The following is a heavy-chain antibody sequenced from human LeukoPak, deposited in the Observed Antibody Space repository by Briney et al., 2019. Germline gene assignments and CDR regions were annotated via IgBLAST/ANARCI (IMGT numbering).Heavy chain of an antibody. J-gene: IGHJ3*02. CDR3: ARQNGRITMIVPYAFDI. CDR1: GFTFSSYG. V-gene: IGHV3-30*03. Sequence: PGRSLRLSCAASGFTFSSYGMHWVRQAPGKGLEWVAVISYDGSNKYYADSVKGRFTISRDNSKNTLYLQMNSLRAEDTAVYYCARQNGRITMIVPYAFDIWGQGTMVTVSS. D-gene: IGHD3-22*01. CDR2: ISYDGSNK.